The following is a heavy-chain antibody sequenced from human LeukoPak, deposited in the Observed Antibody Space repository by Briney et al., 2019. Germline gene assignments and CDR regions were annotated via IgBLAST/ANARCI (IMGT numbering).Heavy chain of an antibody. CDR3: ARGRYCTSTSCYTVWSVNYYYMDV. CDR2: IYYSGST. V-gene: IGHV4-59*12. D-gene: IGHD2-2*02. Sequence: SETLSLTCTVSGGSISSYYWSWIRQPPGKGLEWIGYIYYSGSTNYNPSLKSRVTISVDTSKNQFSLKLSSVTAADTAVYHCARGRYCTSTSCYTVWSVNYYYMDVWGKGTTVTVSS. J-gene: IGHJ6*03. CDR1: GGSISSYY.